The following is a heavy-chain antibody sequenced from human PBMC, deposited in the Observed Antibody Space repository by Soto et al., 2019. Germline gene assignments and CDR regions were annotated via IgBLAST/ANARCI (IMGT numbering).Heavy chain of an antibody. J-gene: IGHJ4*02. Sequence: PSETLSLTCTVSGGSISNGYYYWSWVRQNPGKGPEWIGHIYHSGRTYYNPSLKSRVTISVDTSKNQFSLNLSSVTAADTAVYYCARRYGTTFDYWGQGTLFTVS. CDR2: IYHSGRT. V-gene: IGHV4-31*03. CDR1: GGSISNGYYY. D-gene: IGHD1-1*01. CDR3: ARRYGTTFDY.